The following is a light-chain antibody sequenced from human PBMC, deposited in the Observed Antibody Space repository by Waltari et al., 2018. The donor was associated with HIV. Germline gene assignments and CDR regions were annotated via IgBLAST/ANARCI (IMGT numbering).Light chain of an antibody. Sequence: QSALTQPASVSGSPGQSITISCTGTSSDVGGYNYVSWYQQHPGKAPKLMIYEVSTRPSGVSHRFSGSKSGNTASLTISGLQAEDEADYYCSSYTSSSTLVFGGGTKLTVL. CDR1: SSDVGGYNY. CDR3: SSYTSSSTLV. J-gene: IGLJ2*01. V-gene: IGLV2-14*01. CDR2: EVS.